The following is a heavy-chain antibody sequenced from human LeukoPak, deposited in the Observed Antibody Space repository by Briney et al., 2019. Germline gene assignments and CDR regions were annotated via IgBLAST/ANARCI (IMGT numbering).Heavy chain of an antibody. CDR1: GGSISSGDYY. V-gene: IGHV4-30-4*01. Sequence: SQTLSLTCTVSGGSISSGDYYCSWIRQPPGEGLEWIGYIYYSGSTYYNPSLKSRVTISVDTSKNQFSLKLSSVTAADTAVYYCARAGRGYSGYGRYYYYGMDVWGKGTTVTVSS. CDR2: IYYSGST. CDR3: ARAGRGYSGYGRYYYYGMDV. D-gene: IGHD5-12*01. J-gene: IGHJ6*04.